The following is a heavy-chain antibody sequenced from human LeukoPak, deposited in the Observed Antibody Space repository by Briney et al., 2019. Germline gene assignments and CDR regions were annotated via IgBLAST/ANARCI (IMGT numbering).Heavy chain of an antibody. CDR3: VRGYSGAFEI. CDR2: IQEDGSVK. D-gene: IGHD2-15*01. CDR1: GFTFGRYW. V-gene: IGHV3-7*02. Sequence: GGSLRLSCAASGFTFGRYWMGWVRQAPGKGLEWVANIQEDGSVKVYVDSVKGRFTISRDNAKNTLYLQMSSLRVEDTAVYYCVRGYSGAFEIWGQGTMVTVSS. J-gene: IGHJ3*02.